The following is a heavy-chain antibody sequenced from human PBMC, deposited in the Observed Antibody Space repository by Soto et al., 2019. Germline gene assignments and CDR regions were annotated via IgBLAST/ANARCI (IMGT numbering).Heavy chain of an antibody. CDR3: VREGRGSFDF. CDR2: IGGRGNSA. CDR1: GVIFTNYA. D-gene: IGHD5-12*01. V-gene: IGHV3-23*01. Sequence: GGPLRLSYAASGVIFTNYAMNWVRQAPGKGLEWVSVIGGRGNSAYYADSVQGRFTISRDNSKNTLSLQMSSLTADDTAIYYFVREGRGSFDFWGRGTMVIVSS. J-gene: IGHJ3*01.